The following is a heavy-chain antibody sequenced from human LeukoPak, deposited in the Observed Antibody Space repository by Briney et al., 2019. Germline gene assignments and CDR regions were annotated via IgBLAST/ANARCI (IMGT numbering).Heavy chain of an antibody. D-gene: IGHD6-19*01. CDR1: GGSISSYY. J-gene: IGHJ4*02. CDR2: IYTSGST. Sequence: SETLSLTCTVSGGSISSYYWSWIRQPAGKGLEWIGRIYTSGSTNYNPSLKSRVTMSVDTSKNQFSLKLSSVTAADTAVYYCARGYSGGWYGYYFDYWGQGTLVTVSS. V-gene: IGHV4-4*07. CDR3: ARGYSGGWYGYYFDY.